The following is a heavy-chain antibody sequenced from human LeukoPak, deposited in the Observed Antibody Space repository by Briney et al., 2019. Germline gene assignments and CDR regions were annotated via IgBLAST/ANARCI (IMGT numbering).Heavy chain of an antibody. Sequence: ASVKVSCKASGYTFTGYYMHWVRQAPGQGLEWMGWINPNSGGTNYAQKFQGRVTMTTDTSTSTAYMELRSLRSDDTAVYYCARDKGITIFGVVLYYFDYWGQGTLVTVSS. CDR2: INPNSGGT. CDR1: GYTFTGYY. CDR3: ARDKGITIFGVVLYYFDY. V-gene: IGHV1-2*02. J-gene: IGHJ4*02. D-gene: IGHD3-3*01.